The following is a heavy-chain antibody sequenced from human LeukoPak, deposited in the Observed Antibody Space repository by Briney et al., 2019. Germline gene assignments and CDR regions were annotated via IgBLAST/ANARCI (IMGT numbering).Heavy chain of an antibody. J-gene: IGHJ6*02. CDR2: IKQDGSEK. Sequence: GGSLRLSCAASGFTFSSYWMSWVRQAPGKGLEWVANIKQDGSEKYYVDSVKGRFTISRDNAKNSLYLQMNSLRAEDTAVYYCARDKAPGGLGIVTYYYYGMDVWGQGTTVTVSS. D-gene: IGHD7-27*01. V-gene: IGHV3-7*01. CDR1: GFTFSSYW. CDR3: ARDKAPGGLGIVTYYYYGMDV.